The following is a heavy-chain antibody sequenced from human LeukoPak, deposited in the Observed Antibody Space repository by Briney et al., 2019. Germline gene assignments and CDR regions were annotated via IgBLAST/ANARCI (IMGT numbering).Heavy chain of an antibody. Sequence: GGSLRLSCAASGFTFSSYALSWVRQAPGKGLEWVSAISGSGSSTYYADSVKGRFTISRDNSKNTLYLQMNSLRAEDTAVYYCAKDRGSGWYDYWGQGTLVTVSS. V-gene: IGHV3-23*01. CDR2: ISGSGSST. CDR3: AKDRGSGWYDY. J-gene: IGHJ4*02. CDR1: GFTFSSYA. D-gene: IGHD6-19*01.